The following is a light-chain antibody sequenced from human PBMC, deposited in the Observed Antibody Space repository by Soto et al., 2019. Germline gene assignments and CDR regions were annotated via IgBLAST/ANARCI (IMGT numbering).Light chain of an antibody. CDR3: QQGNIFPRLT. V-gene: IGKV1-5*01. CDR2: DAS. CDR1: QSISSW. Sequence: DIQMTQSPSTLSASVGDRVTITCRASQSISSWLAWYQQKPGKAPKLLIYDASSLESGVPSRFSGSGSGTEFTLTISSLQPADFATYYCQQGNIFPRLTFGGGTKVDI. J-gene: IGKJ4*01.